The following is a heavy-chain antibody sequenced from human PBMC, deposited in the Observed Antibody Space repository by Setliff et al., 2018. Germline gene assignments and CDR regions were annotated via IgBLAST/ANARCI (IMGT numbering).Heavy chain of an antibody. J-gene: IGHJ4*02. CDR2: FDPEDEET. V-gene: IGHV1-24*01. D-gene: IGHD3-22*01. CDR1: GYTFTVYT. Sequence: ASVKVSCKVSGYTFTVYTMNWVRQAPGKGLEWMGGFDPEDEETIYAQKFQGRVTMTRDTSISTVYMELSRLRSDDTAVYYCARGALYYDSSGYYPDYWGQGTLVTVSS. CDR3: ARGALYYDSSGYYPDY.